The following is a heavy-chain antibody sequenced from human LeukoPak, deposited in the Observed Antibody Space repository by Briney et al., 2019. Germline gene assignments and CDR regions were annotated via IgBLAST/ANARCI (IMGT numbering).Heavy chain of an antibody. CDR1: GGSISSYY. Sequence: PSETLSLTCTVSGGSISSYYWSWIRQPPGKGLEWIGYIYYSGSTNHNPSLKSRVTISVDTSKNQFSLKLSSVTAADTAVYYCARQERDWFDPWGQGTLVTVSS. CDR3: ARQERDWFDP. V-gene: IGHV4-59*01. J-gene: IGHJ5*02. CDR2: IYYSGST.